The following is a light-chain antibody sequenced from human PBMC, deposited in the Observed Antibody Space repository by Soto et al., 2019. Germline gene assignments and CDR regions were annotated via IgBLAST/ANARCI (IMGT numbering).Light chain of an antibody. CDR3: LHYNKWPRWT. Sequence: EILMTQSPATLSVSPGERATLSCRASQNVNRKLAWYQQKPGQAPRLLIHGASSRATGIPARFSGSGSGTEFTLTISSLKSEDFAVYYCLHYNKWPRWTFGHGTKVDIK. V-gene: IGKV3-15*01. CDR1: QNVNRK. J-gene: IGKJ1*01. CDR2: GAS.